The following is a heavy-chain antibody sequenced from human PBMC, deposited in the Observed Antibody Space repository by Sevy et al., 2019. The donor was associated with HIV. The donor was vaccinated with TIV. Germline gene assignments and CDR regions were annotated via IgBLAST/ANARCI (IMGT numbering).Heavy chain of an antibody. J-gene: IGHJ6*02. CDR3: ARYCSGGSCYSLLPLYRYGMDV. CDR1: GFTFNMYW. Sequence: GGSLRLSCAASGFTFNMYWMTWVRQAPGKGLEWVANIKEDGSQKNYLDSVKGRFIISRDNAKESLYLQINSLRAEDTAVDYCARYCSGGSCYSLLPLYRYGMDVWGQGTTVTVSS. CDR2: IKEDGSQK. D-gene: IGHD2-15*01. V-gene: IGHV3-7*01.